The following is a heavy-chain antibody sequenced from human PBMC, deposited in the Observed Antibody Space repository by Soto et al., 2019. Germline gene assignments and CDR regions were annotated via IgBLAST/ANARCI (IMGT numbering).Heavy chain of an antibody. CDR1: GGSFSGYY. V-gene: IGHV4-34*01. CDR3: ASPSRFDSSGYYFGS. CDR2: INHSGST. D-gene: IGHD3-22*01. Sequence: SETLSLTCAVYGGSFSGYYWSWIRQPPGKGLEWIGEINHSGSTKYNPSLKSRVTISVDTSKNQFSLKLSSVTAADTAVYYCASPSRFDSSGYYFGSWGQATHVTVS. J-gene: IGHJ4*02.